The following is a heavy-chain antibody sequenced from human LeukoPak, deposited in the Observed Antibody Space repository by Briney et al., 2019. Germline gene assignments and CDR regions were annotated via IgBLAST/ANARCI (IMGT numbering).Heavy chain of an antibody. J-gene: IGHJ4*02. CDR2: VSSYNGNT. CDR1: GYNFIGYG. CDR3: ARVHPHYDLFHAFDH. V-gene: IGHV1-18*01. D-gene: IGHD3/OR15-3a*01. Sequence: ASVKVSCKASGYNFIGYGITWVRQAPGQGLEWMGWVSSYNGNTDFAQKFQGRVSMTTVISTTTVYMELRGLRSDDTAVYYCARVHPHYDLFHAFDHWGQGTLVTVSS.